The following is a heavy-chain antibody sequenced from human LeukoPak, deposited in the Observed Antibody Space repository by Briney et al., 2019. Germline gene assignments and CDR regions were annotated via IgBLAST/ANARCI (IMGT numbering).Heavy chain of an antibody. Sequence: GGSLRLSCAASGFTFDDYGMSWVRQVPGKGLEWVSNINWNGGSTSYADSVKGRFTISRDNAKTSLYLQMNSLRAEDTALYYCARDKSLGWYVIGRIGWFDSWGQGTLVTVSS. CDR1: GFTFDDYG. J-gene: IGHJ5*01. CDR3: ARDKSLGWYVIGRIGWFDS. D-gene: IGHD6-19*01. CDR2: INWNGGST. V-gene: IGHV3-20*04.